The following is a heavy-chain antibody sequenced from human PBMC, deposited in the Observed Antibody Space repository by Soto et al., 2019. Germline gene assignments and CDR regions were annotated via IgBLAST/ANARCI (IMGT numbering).Heavy chain of an antibody. CDR3: VRGVSIMDAHDQYYFDS. CDR2: INYEGDS. V-gene: IGHV4-34*04. CDR1: VGSFSGFSFSDYY. J-gene: IGHJ4*02. Sequence: SETLSLTCTLSVGSFSGFSFSDYYWGWILQAPLKALECIGEINYEGDSNQNVSLKSRASLIVDTSKNQFALQLRSVTSADTAVYYCVRGVSIMDAHDQYYFDSWGPGTLVTVSS. D-gene: IGHD3-10*01.